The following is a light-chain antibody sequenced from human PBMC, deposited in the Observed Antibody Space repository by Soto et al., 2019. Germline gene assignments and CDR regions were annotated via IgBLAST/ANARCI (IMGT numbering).Light chain of an antibody. V-gene: IGLV2-8*01. J-gene: IGLJ2*01. Sequence: QSALTQPPSASGSPGQSVTISCTGTSSDVGGYNYVSWYQQHPGKAPKLMIYEVSKRPSGVPDRFSGSKSGNTASLTVSGLQAEDEADYYCSSYAGSNNFVFGGGTKVPVL. CDR3: SSYAGSNNFV. CDR2: EVS. CDR1: SSDVGGYNY.